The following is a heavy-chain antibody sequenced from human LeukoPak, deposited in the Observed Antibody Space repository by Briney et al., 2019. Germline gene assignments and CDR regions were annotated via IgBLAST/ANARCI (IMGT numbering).Heavy chain of an antibody. D-gene: IGHD6-13*01. J-gene: IGHJ3*02. V-gene: IGHV3-53*01. CDR2: IYSGGST. Sequence: GGSLRLSCAASGFTVSSNYMSWVRQAPGKGLEWVSVIYSGGSTYYADSVKGRFTISRDNSKNTLYLQMNSLRAEDTAVYYCARTYSSSWSWDAFDIWGQGTMVTVSS. CDR1: GFTVSSNY. CDR3: ARTYSSSWSWDAFDI.